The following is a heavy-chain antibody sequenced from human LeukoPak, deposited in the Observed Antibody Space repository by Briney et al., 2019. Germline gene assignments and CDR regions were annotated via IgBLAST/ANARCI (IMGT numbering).Heavy chain of an antibody. D-gene: IGHD2-15*01. J-gene: IGHJ2*01. CDR3: ARDGAVVVAATDSRWYFDL. CDR1: GGSISSSSYY. V-gene: IGHV4-39*07. Sequence: SETLSLTCTVSGGSISSSSYYRGWIRQPPGKGLEWIRSIYYSGSTYYNPSLKSRVTISVDTSKNQFSLKLSSVTAADTAVYYCARDGAVVVAATDSRWYFDLWGRGTLVTVSS. CDR2: IYYSGST.